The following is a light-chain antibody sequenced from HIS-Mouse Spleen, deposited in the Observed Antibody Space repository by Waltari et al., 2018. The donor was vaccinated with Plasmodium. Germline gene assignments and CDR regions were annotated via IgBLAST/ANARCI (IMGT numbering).Light chain of an antibody. V-gene: IGKV3-15*01. CDR3: QQYNNWPLT. CDR1: QSVSSN. J-gene: IGKJ4*01. CDR2: GAS. Sequence: EIVMPQSPANLPVPTGERATLSCRASQSVSSNLAGYQQNPGQAPRILIYGASTRDTGIPARFSGSGSGTEFTLTISSMQSEDVAVYYCQQYNNWPLTFGGGTKVEIK.